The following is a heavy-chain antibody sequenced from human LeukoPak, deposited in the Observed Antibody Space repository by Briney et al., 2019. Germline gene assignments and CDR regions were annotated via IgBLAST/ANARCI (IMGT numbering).Heavy chain of an antibody. V-gene: IGHV1-58*01. CDR3: AAPSRIQLDY. Sequence: SVKVSCKASGFTFTSSAVQWVRQARGRRLEWIGWIVVGSGNTNYAQMFQGRVTITRDMSTSTAYMELSSLRSEDTAVYYCAAPSRIQLDYWGQGTLVTVSS. D-gene: IGHD5-18*01. CDR1: GFTFTSSA. J-gene: IGHJ4*02. CDR2: IVVGSGNT.